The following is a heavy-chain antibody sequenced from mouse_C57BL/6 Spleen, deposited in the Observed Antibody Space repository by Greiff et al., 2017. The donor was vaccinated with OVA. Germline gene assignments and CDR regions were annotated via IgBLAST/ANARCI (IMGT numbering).Heavy chain of an antibody. V-gene: IGHV2-9*01. CDR1: GFSLPCYC. CDR2: IWCGGST. Sequence: QVQLKESGPGLVAPSQSLSIPCTVSGFSLPCYCVDWVRQPPGKGLEWLGVIWCGGSTKYNSALMSRLSISKDNSKSQVFVKMNSLRTDDTAMYYCAKRPFAYWGQGTLVTVSA. J-gene: IGHJ3*01. CDR3: AKRPFAY.